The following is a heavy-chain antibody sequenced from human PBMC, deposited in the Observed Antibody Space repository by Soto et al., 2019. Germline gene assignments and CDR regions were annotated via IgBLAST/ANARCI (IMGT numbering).Heavy chain of an antibody. D-gene: IGHD2-15*01. Sequence: EGSLRLSCAASGFTVSSNYMSWVRQAPGKGLEWVSVIYSGGSTYYADSVKGRFTISRDNSKNTLYLQMNSLRAEDTAVYYCARAWGYDFLGDAFDIWGQGTMVTVSS. CDR3: ARAWGYDFLGDAFDI. CDR2: IYSGGST. J-gene: IGHJ3*02. V-gene: IGHV3-66*01. CDR1: GFTVSSNY.